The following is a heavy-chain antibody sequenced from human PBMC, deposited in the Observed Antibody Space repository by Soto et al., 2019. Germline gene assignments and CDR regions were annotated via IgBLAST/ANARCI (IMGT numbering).Heavy chain of an antibody. CDR1: GGSISESY. D-gene: IGHD2-21*02. CDR2: IHDSGTS. Sequence: PSETLSLTCTVSGGSISESYWNWIRHPPGKGLEWIGLIHDSGTSIYNPSLKSRVTISIDTSKTQFSLRLSSVTAADTAVYYCARRVVSARYARVGSDNWFDPWGQGTLVTVSS. J-gene: IGHJ5*02. CDR3: ARRVVSARYARVGSDNWFDP. V-gene: IGHV4-59*01.